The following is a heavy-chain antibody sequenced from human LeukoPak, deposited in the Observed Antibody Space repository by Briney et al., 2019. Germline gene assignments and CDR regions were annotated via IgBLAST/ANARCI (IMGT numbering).Heavy chain of an antibody. V-gene: IGHV3-23*01. Sequence: PGGSLRLSCAASGFTFRRYAMNWVRQAPGKGLEWISVISENGGRTYYADSVKGRFTISTDYSKNTLYLQMNSLRAEDTAVYYCAKGIRPDSSDYYYSYDWGQGTLVTVSS. D-gene: IGHD3-22*01. CDR2: ISENGGRT. CDR3: AKGIRPDSSDYYYSYD. CDR1: GFTFRRYA. J-gene: IGHJ4*02.